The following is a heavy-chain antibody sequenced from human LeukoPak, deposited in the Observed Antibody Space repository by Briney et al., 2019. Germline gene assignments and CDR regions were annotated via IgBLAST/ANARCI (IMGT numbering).Heavy chain of an antibody. Sequence: GGSLRLSCAASGFTFSSYWMNWVRQTPGKGLEWVANIKPDGSEKFYVDSVKGRFTIPRDNTKNSLYLQMNSLRGDDTAVYHCAGLTRSAMSGAAYWGQGTLVTVSS. CDR3: AGLTRSAMSGAAY. D-gene: IGHD6-13*01. J-gene: IGHJ4*02. V-gene: IGHV3-7*01. CDR2: IKPDGSEK. CDR1: GFTFSSYW.